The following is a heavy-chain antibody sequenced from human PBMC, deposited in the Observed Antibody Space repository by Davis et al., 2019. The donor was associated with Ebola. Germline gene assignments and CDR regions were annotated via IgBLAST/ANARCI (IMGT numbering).Heavy chain of an antibody. J-gene: IGHJ4*02. CDR2: TYYRSKLFV. Sequence: SQTLSLTCAIPGDSVSNNRDAWNWIRQSPSRGLEWLGRTYYRSKLFVDYAASVKSRITIKADTSKNQFSLQLTSVTPEDTAVYYCARDPPYDQGYDYWGQGTLVTVSS. CDR3: ARDPPYDQGYDY. D-gene: IGHD3-22*01. CDR1: GDSVSNNRDA. V-gene: IGHV6-1*01.